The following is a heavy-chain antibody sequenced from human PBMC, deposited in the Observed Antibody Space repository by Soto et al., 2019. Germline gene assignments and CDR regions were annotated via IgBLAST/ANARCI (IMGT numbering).Heavy chain of an antibody. CDR3: ARVRITMVRGVIITGPHYYYYGMDV. Sequence: ASVKVSCKASGYTFTGYYMHWVRQAPGQGLEWMGWINPNSGGTNYAQKFQGRVTMTTDTSTSTAYMELRSLRSDDTAVYYCARVRITMVRGVIITGPHYYYYGMDVWGQGTTVTVSS. V-gene: IGHV1-2*02. CDR2: INPNSGGT. J-gene: IGHJ6*02. CDR1: GYTFTGYY. D-gene: IGHD3-10*01.